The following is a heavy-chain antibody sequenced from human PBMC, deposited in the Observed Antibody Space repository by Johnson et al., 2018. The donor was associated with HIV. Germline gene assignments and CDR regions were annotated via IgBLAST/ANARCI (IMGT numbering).Heavy chain of an antibody. CDR2: IWYDGSNK. CDR3: AKLPGGNSGFVDAFDI. V-gene: IGHV3-33*03. Sequence: QVQLVESGGGVVQPGRSLRLSCAASGFTFSSYGMYWVRQAPGKGLEWVAVIWYDGSNKYYADSVKGRFTISRDNSKNTLYLQMNSLRAEDTAVYYCAKLPGGNSGFVDAFDIWGQGTMVTVSS. J-gene: IGHJ3*02. CDR1: GFTFSSYG. D-gene: IGHD4-23*01.